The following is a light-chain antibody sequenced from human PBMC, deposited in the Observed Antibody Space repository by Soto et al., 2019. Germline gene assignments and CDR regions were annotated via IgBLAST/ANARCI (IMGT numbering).Light chain of an antibody. CDR3: QQYNSYSPYT. CDR2: DAS. Sequence: DIQMTQSPSTLSASVGDRVTITCRASQNIGTWLAWYQQKPGKAPKFLISDASSLQSGVPSRFSGSGSGTEFTLTIRSLQPDDFATYYCQQYNSYSPYTFGRGTKLEIK. CDR1: QNIGTW. V-gene: IGKV1-5*01. J-gene: IGKJ2*01.